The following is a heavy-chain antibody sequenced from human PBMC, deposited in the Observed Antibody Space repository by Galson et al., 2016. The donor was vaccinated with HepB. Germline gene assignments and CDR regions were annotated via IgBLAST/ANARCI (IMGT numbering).Heavy chain of an antibody. CDR2: LIPMPAQA. J-gene: IGHJ6*02. V-gene: IGHV1-69*10. CDR3: ARSFWGKYETGYYHYALDV. D-gene: IGHD3-16*01. Sequence: SVKLSCKASACPCSSFAISWVRQAPGRGRAWMAGLIPMPAQAQYAQRFQGRVTVCADDSTSTAYMELSSLRSDDTAVYYRARSFWGKYETGYYHYALDVWGQGTAVTLSS. CDR1: ACPCSSFA.